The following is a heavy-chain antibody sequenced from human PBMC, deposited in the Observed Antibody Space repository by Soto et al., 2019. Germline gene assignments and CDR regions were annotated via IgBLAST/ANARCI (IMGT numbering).Heavy chain of an antibody. CDR3: VRPYCSGGSCYYDY. Sequence: PGESLKISCAASGFTFSNYWMHWVRQAPGKGLVWVSRINTDGSTTNYADCVKGRFTISRDNAKNTLYLQMNSLRVEDTAVYYCVRPYCSGGSCYYDYWGQGTLVTVSS. CDR2: INTDGSTT. J-gene: IGHJ4*02. V-gene: IGHV3-74*01. D-gene: IGHD2-15*01. CDR1: GFTFSNYW.